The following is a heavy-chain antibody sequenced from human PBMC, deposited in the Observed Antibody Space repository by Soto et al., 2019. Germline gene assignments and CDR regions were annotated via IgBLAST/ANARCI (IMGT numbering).Heavy chain of an antibody. CDR3: VRALGDYYFDY. D-gene: IGHD2-21*02. CDR2: IDNDDSST. Sequence: PGGSLRLSCAASGFTFSRYWMHWVRQVPGKGLVWVSHIDNDDSSTNYAASVKGRFTISSDNAKNTLYLQMNSLRTEDTAVYYCVRALGDYYFDYWGQGTLVTVSS. V-gene: IGHV3-74*01. CDR1: GFTFSRYW. J-gene: IGHJ4*02.